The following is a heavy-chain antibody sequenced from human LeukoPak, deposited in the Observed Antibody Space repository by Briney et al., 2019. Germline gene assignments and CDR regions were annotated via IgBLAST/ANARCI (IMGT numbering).Heavy chain of an antibody. V-gene: IGHV3-23*01. CDR2: ISGSGGST. CDR1: GFTFSSYG. D-gene: IGHD3-22*01. CDR3: AKDNYDSGGYWLAHDY. Sequence: LPGGSLRLSCAASGFTFSSYGMSWVRQAPGKGLEWVSAISGSGGSTYYADSVKGRFTISRDNSKNTLYLQMNSLRAEDTAVYYCAKDNYDSGGYWLAHDYWGQGTLVTVSS. J-gene: IGHJ4*02.